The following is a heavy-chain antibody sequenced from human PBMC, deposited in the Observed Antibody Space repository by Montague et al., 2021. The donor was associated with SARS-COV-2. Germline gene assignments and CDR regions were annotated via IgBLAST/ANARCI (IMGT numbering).Heavy chain of an antibody. J-gene: IGHJ5*02. CDR1: GGSFSGYY. Sequence: SETLSLTCAVYGGSFSGYYWSWIRQPPGKGLEWIGEINHSGSTNYNPSLKSRVTISVDTSKNQFSPKLGSVTAADTAVYYCARHSLAVTAIYNWFDPWGQGTLVTVSS. D-gene: IGHD2-21*02. V-gene: IGHV4-34*01. CDR2: INHSGST. CDR3: ARHSLAVTAIYNWFDP.